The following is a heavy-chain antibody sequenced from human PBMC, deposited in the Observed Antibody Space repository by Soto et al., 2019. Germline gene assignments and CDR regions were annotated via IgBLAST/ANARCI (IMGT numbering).Heavy chain of an antibody. CDR1: GGSFSGYY. CDR2: INHSGST. D-gene: IGHD3-10*01. Sequence: SETLSLTCAVYGGSFSGYYWSWIRQPPGKGLEWIGEINHSGSTNYNPSLKSRVTISVDTSKNQFSLKLSSVTAADTAVYYCASRIGWFGGLSWGQGTLVTVSS. CDR3: ASRIGWFGGLS. J-gene: IGHJ4*02. V-gene: IGHV4-34*01.